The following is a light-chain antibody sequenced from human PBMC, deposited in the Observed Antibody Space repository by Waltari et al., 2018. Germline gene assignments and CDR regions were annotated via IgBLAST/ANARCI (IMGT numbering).Light chain of an antibody. CDR1: NSDVGAYGY. V-gene: IGLV2-14*03. CDR3: CSFTARGTWI. CDR2: DVN. Sequence: QSALTQPGSVSGSPGQSITISCTGTNSDVGAYGYVSWYQQKPDKAPKLLIFDVNNRALGVSNRFSGSKSGNTASLTISGLQAEDESDYYCCSFTARGTWIFGGGTRLTVV. J-gene: IGLJ2*01.